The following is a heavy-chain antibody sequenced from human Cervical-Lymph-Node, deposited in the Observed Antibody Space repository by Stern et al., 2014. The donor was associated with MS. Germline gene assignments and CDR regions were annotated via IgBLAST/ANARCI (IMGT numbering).Heavy chain of an antibody. CDR3: ASSTSSAHYYYYGMDV. CDR1: GYTFTSYD. V-gene: IGHV1-8*01. CDR2: MNPNSGDT. Sequence: VQLVESGAEVKKPGASVKVSCKASGYTFTSYDINWVRQATGQGIEWMGWMNPNSGDTGYPQKFQGRVTMTRNTSISTAYMELSSLRSEDTAVYYCASSTSSAHYYYYGMDVWGQGTTVTVSS. D-gene: IGHD6-19*01. J-gene: IGHJ6*02.